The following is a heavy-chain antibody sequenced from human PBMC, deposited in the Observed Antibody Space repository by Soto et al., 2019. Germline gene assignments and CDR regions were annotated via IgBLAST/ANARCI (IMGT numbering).Heavy chain of an antibody. CDR3: ARDDLVTTYYYYGMDV. Sequence: WGSLRLSCVASGFIFRRYGMHWVRQAPGQGLEWVAVIWHDGSKEFYADSVKGRFTISRDDSKNTVYLQMNSLRAEDSAIYKCARDDLVTTYYYYGMDVWGQGTTVTVSS. D-gene: IGHD4-4*01. CDR1: GFIFRRYG. J-gene: IGHJ6*02. V-gene: IGHV3-33*01. CDR2: IWHDGSKE.